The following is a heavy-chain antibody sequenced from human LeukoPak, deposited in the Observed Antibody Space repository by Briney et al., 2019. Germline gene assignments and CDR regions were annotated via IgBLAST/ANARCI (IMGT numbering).Heavy chain of an antibody. CDR3: ARDWTTVVTRDAFDI. V-gene: IGHV4-39*07. J-gene: IGHJ3*02. CDR2: IYYSGST. D-gene: IGHD4-23*01. CDR1: GGSISSSSYY. Sequence: SETLSLTCTVSGGSISSSSYYWGWIRQPPGKGLEWIGSIYYSGSTSYNPSLKSRVTISIDTSKNQFSLKLISVTAADTAVYYCARDWTTVVTRDAFDIWGQGTMVTVSS.